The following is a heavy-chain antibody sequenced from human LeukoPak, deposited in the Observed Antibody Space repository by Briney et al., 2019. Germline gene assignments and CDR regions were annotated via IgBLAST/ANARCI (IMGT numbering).Heavy chain of an antibody. CDR1: GGSISSYY. V-gene: IGHV4-34*01. J-gene: IGHJ3*02. Sequence: ASETLSLTCTVSGGSISSYYWSWIRQPPGKGLEWIGEINHSGSTNYNPSLKSRVTISVDTSKNQFSLKLSSVTAADTAVYYCARLSAVVPAAIYAFDIWGQGTMVTVSS. CDR3: ARLSAVVPAAIYAFDI. D-gene: IGHD2-2*01. CDR2: INHSGST.